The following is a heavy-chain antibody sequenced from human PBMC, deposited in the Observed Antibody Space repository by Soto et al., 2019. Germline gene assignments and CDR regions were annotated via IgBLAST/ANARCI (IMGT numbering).Heavy chain of an antibody. CDR1: GYTFTSYY. V-gene: IGHV1-46*03. D-gene: IGHD6-13*01. CDR3: ARESPRRKVSIAAAIQSTSDAFDI. CDR2: INPSGGST. Sequence: ASVKVSCKASGYTFTSYYMHWVRQAPGQGLEWMGIINPSGGSTSYAQKFQGRVPMTRDTSTSTVYMELSSLRSEDTAVYYCARESPRRKVSIAAAIQSTSDAFDIWGQGTMVTVSS. J-gene: IGHJ3*02.